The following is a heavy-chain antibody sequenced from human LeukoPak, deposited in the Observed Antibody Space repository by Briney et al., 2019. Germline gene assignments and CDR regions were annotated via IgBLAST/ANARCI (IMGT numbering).Heavy chain of an antibody. D-gene: IGHD3-10*01. Sequence: PGGSLRLSCAASGLTVSSNCMSWVRQAPGKGLEWVSFIYSGGSTYYTDSVKGRFTISRDNSKNTLYLQMSSLRAEDTAVYYCAKDKEVLLWFGESSLDYWGQGTLVTVSS. V-gene: IGHV3-53*05. CDR2: IYSGGST. CDR1: GLTVSSNC. J-gene: IGHJ4*02. CDR3: AKDKEVLLWFGESSLDY.